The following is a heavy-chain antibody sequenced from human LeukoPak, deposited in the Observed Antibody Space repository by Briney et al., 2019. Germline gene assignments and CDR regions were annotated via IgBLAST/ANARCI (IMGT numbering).Heavy chain of an antibody. CDR2: IIPIFGTA. D-gene: IGHD3-10*01. CDR3: AKDLPWLGELSGKDDY. Sequence: GASVKVSCKASGYTFTSYGISWVRQAPGQGLEWMGRIIPIFGTANYAQKFQGRVTITTDESTSTAYMELSSLRSEDTAVYYCAKDLPWLGELSGKDDYWGQGTLVTVSS. J-gene: IGHJ4*02. CDR1: GYTFTSYG. V-gene: IGHV1-69*05.